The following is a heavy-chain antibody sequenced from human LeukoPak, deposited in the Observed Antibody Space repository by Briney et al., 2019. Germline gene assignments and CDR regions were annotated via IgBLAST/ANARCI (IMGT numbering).Heavy chain of an antibody. D-gene: IGHD5-18*01. CDR3: ARGSRFSYDPRAPFDY. CDR1: GGSISSYY. Sequence: SETLSLTCTVSGGSISSYYWSWIRQPPGKGLEWIGYIYYSGSTNYNPSLKSRVTISVDTSKNQFSLKLSSVTAADTAVYYCARGSRFSYDPRAPFDYWGQGTLVTVSS. V-gene: IGHV4-59*01. J-gene: IGHJ4*02. CDR2: IYYSGST.